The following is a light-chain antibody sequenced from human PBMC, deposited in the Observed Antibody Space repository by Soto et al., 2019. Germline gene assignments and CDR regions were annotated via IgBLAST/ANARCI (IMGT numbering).Light chain of an antibody. J-gene: IGKJ1*01. CDR2: KSS. V-gene: IGKV1-5*03. Sequence: DIQMTQTPATLSASVGDRLIITCRASQSINSWLAWYQQRPGKAPKLLINKSSSLESGVHPRFCGSASGTEFTLTISSLRPDDCATYYCQQYDTYPRTCGQGTKVEIK. CDR3: QQYDTYPRT. CDR1: QSINSW.